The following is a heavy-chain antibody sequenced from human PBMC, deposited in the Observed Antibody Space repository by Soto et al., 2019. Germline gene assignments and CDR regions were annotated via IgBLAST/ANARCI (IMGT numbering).Heavy chain of an antibody. D-gene: IGHD1-26*01. V-gene: IGHV2-5*02. J-gene: IGHJ5*02. CDR2: IYWDDSK. Sequence: QITLKESGPTLVKPTQTLTLTCTFSGFSLPTDRVGVGWIRQPPGKALEWLAVIYWDDSKTYRPSLKSRLTITKDTSKNQVALTMTDMDPVDTATYYCAHAYGGRSLSWGQGTLVNVSS. CDR3: AHAYGGRSLS. CDR1: GFSLPTDRVG.